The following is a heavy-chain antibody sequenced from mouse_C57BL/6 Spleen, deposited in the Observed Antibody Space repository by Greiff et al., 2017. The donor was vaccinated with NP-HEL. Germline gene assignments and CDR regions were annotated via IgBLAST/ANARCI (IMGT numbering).Heavy chain of an antibody. J-gene: IGHJ4*01. Sequence: QVQLQQSGAELAKPGASVKLSCKASGSTFPSYWMHWVKQRPGQGLEWIGYINPSSGYDKYNQKLKDKATLTANKSSSTTYMHLSSLTYEDSAVYYCARSAGLTYAMDYGGQGTSVTVSS. CDR2: INPSSGYD. CDR1: GSTFPSYW. CDR3: ARSAGLTYAMDY. D-gene: IGHD3-1*01. V-gene: IGHV1-7*01.